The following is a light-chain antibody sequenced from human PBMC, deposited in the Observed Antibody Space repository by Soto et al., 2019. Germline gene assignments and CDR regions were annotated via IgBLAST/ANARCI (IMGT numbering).Light chain of an antibody. CDR1: TGAVTSGHY. Sequence: QAVVTQEPSLTVSPGGTVTLTCGSSTGAVTSGHYPYGCQQQPGQAPRALIYDTSNKHSWTPARFSGSLLGGKAALTLSGAHPEDEAEYHCLLFDSDSRGVFGGGTKVTVL. V-gene: IGLV7-46*01. CDR3: LLFDSDSRGV. J-gene: IGLJ2*01. CDR2: DTS.